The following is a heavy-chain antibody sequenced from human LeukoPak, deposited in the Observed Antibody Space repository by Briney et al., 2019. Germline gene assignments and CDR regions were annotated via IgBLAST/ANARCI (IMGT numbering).Heavy chain of an antibody. J-gene: IGHJ3*02. V-gene: IGHV3-23*01. Sequence: GGSLRLSCAASGFTFSSYAMSWVRQAPGKGLEWVSAISGSGGSTYYADSVKGRFTISSDNSKNTLYLQMNSQRAEDTAVYYCAKDREDDDAFDIWGQGTMVTVSS. CDR3: AKDREDDDAFDI. D-gene: IGHD1-26*01. CDR1: GFTFSSYA. CDR2: ISGSGGST.